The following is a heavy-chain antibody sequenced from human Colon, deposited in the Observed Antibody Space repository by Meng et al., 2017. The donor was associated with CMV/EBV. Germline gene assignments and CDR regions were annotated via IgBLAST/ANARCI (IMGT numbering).Heavy chain of an antibody. CDR1: GGSISSGNW. CDR2: ISHTGSA. CDR3: ARGLVGIGASPSSDP. D-gene: IGHD1-26*01. J-gene: IGHJ5*02. Sequence: QVQLQESGPGLVKPSGTLSLTCAVSGGSISSGNWWSWVRQPPGKGLEWIGEISHTGSANYSPSLNSRVTISLDRSRNQFSLNLYSVTAADTAVYFCARGLVGIGASPSSDPWGPGTLVTVSS. V-gene: IGHV4-4*02.